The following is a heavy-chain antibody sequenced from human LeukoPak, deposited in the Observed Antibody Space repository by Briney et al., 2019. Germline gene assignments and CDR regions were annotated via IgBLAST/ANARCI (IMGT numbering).Heavy chain of an antibody. CDR2: ISGSGGST. Sequence: PGVSLRLSCAASGFTFSSYAMSWVRQAPGKGLEWVPAISGSGGSTYYADSVKGRFTISRDNSKNTLYLQMNSLRAEDTAVYYCAKAGGYYDSSGYSQPYSLDYWGQGTLVTVSS. CDR1: GFTFSSYA. D-gene: IGHD3-22*01. V-gene: IGHV3-23*01. J-gene: IGHJ4*02. CDR3: AKAGGYYDSSGYSQPYSLDY.